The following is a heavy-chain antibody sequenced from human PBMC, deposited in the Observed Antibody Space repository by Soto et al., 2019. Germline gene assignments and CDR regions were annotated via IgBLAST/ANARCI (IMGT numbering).Heavy chain of an antibody. CDR2: INHSGST. CDR3: ARNPSHLCSSISCHAFDI. J-gene: IGHJ3*02. D-gene: IGHD2-2*01. CDR1: GGSFSGYY. V-gene: IGHV4-34*01. Sequence: SETLSLTCAVYGGSFSGYYWSWIRQPPGKGLEWIGEINHSGSTNYNPSLKSRVTISVDTSKNQFSLKLTSVTAADTAVYYCARNPSHLCSSISCHAFDIWGQGTMVTVSS.